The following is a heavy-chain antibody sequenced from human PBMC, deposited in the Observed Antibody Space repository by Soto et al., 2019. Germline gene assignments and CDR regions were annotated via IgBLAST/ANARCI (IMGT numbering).Heavy chain of an antibody. Sequence: VASVKVSCKASGYTFTSYGISWVRQAPGQGLEWMGWISAYNGNTNYAQKLQGRVTMTTDTSTSTAYMELRSLRSDDTAVYYCARVDSWYPGPYYFDYWGQGTLVTVSS. D-gene: IGHD6-13*01. CDR2: ISAYNGNT. V-gene: IGHV1-18*04. CDR3: ARVDSWYPGPYYFDY. J-gene: IGHJ4*02. CDR1: GYTFTSYG.